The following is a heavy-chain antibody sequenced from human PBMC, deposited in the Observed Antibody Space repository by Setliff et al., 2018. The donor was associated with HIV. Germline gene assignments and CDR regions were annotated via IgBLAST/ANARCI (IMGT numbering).Heavy chain of an antibody. Sequence: LRLSCAASGFTFSSYAMSWVRQTPGKGLEWVSAVSGGGGSTYYADSVKGRFTISRDNSKNTLYLQMNSLRAEDTAVYYCAKERNPYYYDSSGYSWFDSWGQGTLVTVS. J-gene: IGHJ5*01. CDR3: AKERNPYYYDSSGYSWFDS. CDR1: GFTFSSYA. CDR2: VSGGGGST. V-gene: IGHV3-23*01. D-gene: IGHD3-22*01.